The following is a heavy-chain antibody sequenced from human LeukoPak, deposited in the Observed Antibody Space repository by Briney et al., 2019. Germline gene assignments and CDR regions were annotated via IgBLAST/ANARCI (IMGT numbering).Heavy chain of an antibody. CDR2: ISWNSGSI. Sequence: GGSLRLSCAASGFTFDDYAMHWVRQPPGKGLEWVSGISWNSGSIGYADSVKGRFTISRDNAKNSLYLQMNSLRAEGTALYYCAKDNRDYSYGIDVWGQGAKVTVSS. CDR1: GFTFDDYA. CDR3: AKDNRDYSYGIDV. V-gene: IGHV3-9*01. J-gene: IGHJ6*02.